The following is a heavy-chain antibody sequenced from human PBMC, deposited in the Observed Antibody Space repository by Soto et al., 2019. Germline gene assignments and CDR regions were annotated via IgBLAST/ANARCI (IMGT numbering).Heavy chain of an antibody. V-gene: IGHV3-9*01. Sequence: GGSLRLSCAASGFTFDDYAMHWVRQAPGKGLEWVSGISWNSGSIGYADSVKGRFTISRDNAKNSLYLQMNSLRAEDTALYYCAKDTGDGYNFRPLDYWGQGTLVTVSS. CDR1: GFTFDDYA. CDR2: ISWNSGSI. J-gene: IGHJ4*02. CDR3: AKDTGDGYNFRPLDY. D-gene: IGHD2-21*01.